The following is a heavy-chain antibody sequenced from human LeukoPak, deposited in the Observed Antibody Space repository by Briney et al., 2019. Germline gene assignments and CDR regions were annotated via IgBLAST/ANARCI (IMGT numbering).Heavy chain of an antibody. CDR3: AELGITMIGGV. CDR2: ISWNSGSI. D-gene: IGHD3-10*02. J-gene: IGHJ6*04. Sequence: GGSLRLSCAASGFTFDDYTMHWVRQAPGKGLEWVSGISWNSGSIGYADSVKGRFTISRDNAKNSLYLQMNSLRAEDTAVYYCAELGITMIGGVWGKGTTVTISS. CDR1: GFTFDDYT. V-gene: IGHV3-9*01.